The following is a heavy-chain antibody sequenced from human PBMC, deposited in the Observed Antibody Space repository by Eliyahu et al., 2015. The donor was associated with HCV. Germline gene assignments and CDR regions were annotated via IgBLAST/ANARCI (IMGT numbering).Heavy chain of an antibody. D-gene: IGHD6-19*01. V-gene: IGHV4-59*01. CDR3: ASGGGGIAVTGTGGWFDP. CDR1: GGSITXXY. CDR2: IHYRGST. Sequence: QVQLQESGPGLVKPSETLSLTCXVSGGSITXXYWSWXRQPPRKGLEWIGXIHYRGSTNYNPPLKSRVTISVDTSKNQFSLNLTSVTAADTAMYYCASGGGGIAVTGTGGWFDPWGQGTLVTVSS. J-gene: IGHJ5*02.